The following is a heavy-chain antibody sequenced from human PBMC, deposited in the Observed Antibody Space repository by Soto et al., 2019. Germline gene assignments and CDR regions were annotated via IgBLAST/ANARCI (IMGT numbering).Heavy chain of an antibody. Sequence: QVQLVQSGAEVKKPGASVKVSCKASGYTFTSYGISWVRQAPGQGLEWMGWISAYNGNTNYAQKLQGRVTMTTDTATHTAYMELRSLRYDDTAVYYCARGDGFHYYGSGSFYFDYWGQGTLVTVAS. CDR2: ISAYNGNT. V-gene: IGHV1-18*01. CDR1: GYTFTSYG. D-gene: IGHD3-10*01. CDR3: ARGDGFHYYGSGSFYFDY. J-gene: IGHJ4*02.